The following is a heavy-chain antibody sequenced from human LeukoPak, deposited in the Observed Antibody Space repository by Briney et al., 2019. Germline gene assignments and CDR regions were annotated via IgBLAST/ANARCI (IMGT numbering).Heavy chain of an antibody. V-gene: IGHV3-30*04. CDR2: ISSDGSKI. CDR1: GFTFSTYA. Sequence: GGSLRLSCTASGFTFSTYAMNWVRQAPGKGLEWVALISSDGSKIYYADSVKGRFTISRDNSRNTLYLQMNSLRAEDSAVYYCARGLHRRCSGGICYQPFDYWGQGTLVTVSS. D-gene: IGHD2-15*01. J-gene: IGHJ4*02. CDR3: ARGLHRRCSGGICYQPFDY.